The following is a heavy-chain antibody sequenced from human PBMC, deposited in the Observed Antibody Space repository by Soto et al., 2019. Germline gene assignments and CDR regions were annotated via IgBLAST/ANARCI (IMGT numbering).Heavy chain of an antibody. Sequence: GESLKISCKGSGYNFFSYWIGWVRQMPGKGLEWMGIIYPGDSDIRYSPSFQGQVTMSADKSISTAYLQWSSLKASDTAMYFCARPDGSGSYEYFQHWGQGTLVTVSS. V-gene: IGHV5-51*01. CDR2: IYPGDSDI. J-gene: IGHJ1*01. CDR1: GYNFFSYW. D-gene: IGHD3-10*01. CDR3: ARPDGSGSYEYFQH.